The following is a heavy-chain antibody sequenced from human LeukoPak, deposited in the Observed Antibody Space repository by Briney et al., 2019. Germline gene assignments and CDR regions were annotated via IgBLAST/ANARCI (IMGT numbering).Heavy chain of an antibody. CDR2: IESDESIR. V-gene: IGHV3-30*02. CDR1: GLTFRRYG. D-gene: IGHD1-26*01. J-gene: IGHJ5*02. CDR3: TKNAGRREGWFAP. Sequence: GGSLRLSCAASGLTFRRYGMHWVRQTPGKGLEWVAFIESDESIRQYADLVKGRFTISRDNSKNMLYLQMNSLTTEDTAMYYCTKNAGRREGWFAPWGQGTLVTVSS.